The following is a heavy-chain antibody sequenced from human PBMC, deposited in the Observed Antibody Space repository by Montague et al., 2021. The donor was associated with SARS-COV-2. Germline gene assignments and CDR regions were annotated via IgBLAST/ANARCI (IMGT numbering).Heavy chain of an antibody. D-gene: IGHD1-1*01. V-gene: IGHV3-30-3*01. J-gene: IGHJ4*02. CDR3: ASELENYFDY. CDR2: ISYDGSNK. Sequence: SLSLSFSASEFTFSSYAMHWVRQAPGKGLEWVAVISYDGSNKYYADSVKGRFTISRDNSKNTLYLQMNSLRAEDTAVYYCASELENYFDYWGQGTLVTVSS. CDR1: EFTFSSYA.